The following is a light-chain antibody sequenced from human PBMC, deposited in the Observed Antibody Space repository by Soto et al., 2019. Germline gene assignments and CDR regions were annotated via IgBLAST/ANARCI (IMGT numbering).Light chain of an antibody. CDR1: SSDVGGYNY. CDR3: CSYTSHNTYV. V-gene: IGLV2-14*01. J-gene: IGLJ1*01. Sequence: QSVLTQPASVSGSPGQSITISCTGTSSDVGGYNYVSWYQQHPDKAPKLMIYDVSNRPSGVSNRFSGPKSGNTASLTISALQAEDETDYYCCSYTSHNTYVFGTGTKVTVL. CDR2: DVS.